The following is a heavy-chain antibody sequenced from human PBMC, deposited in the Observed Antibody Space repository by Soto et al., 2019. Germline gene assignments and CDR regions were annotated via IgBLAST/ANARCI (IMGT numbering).Heavy chain of an antibody. J-gene: IGHJ3*02. D-gene: IGHD3-16*01. CDR3: ARDPGGLARAFDI. V-gene: IGHV1-69*13. CDR2: IIPIFGTA. Sequence: GASVKVSCKASGGTFSSYAISWVRQAPGQGLEWMGGIIPIFGTANYAQKFPGRVTITADESTSTAYMELSSLRSEDTAVYYCARDPGGLARAFDIWGQGTMVTVSS. CDR1: GGTFSSYA.